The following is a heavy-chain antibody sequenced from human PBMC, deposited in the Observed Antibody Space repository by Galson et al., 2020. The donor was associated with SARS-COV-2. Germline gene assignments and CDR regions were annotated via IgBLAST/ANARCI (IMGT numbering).Heavy chain of an antibody. D-gene: IGHD3-10*01. CDR1: GGSINNNNW. Sequence: ASETLSLTCAVAGGSINNNNWWSWVRQSPGKGLEWIGEMFHTGTTNYNPSLKSRVTMSLDKSKNQFSLRVNSVTAADSAVYYCAREDLSVVRGKYAMDTWGQGITVTVSS. CDR3: AREDLSVVRGKYAMDT. CDR2: MFHTGTT. V-gene: IGHV4-4*02. J-gene: IGHJ6*01.